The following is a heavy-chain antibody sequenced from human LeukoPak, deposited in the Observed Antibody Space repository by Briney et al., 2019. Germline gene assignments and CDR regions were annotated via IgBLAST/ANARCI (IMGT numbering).Heavy chain of an antibody. CDR2: IYYSGTT. V-gene: IGHV4-59*01. CDR3: ARVVNYYGSGSYGY. Sequence: PSETLSLTCTVSGGSISSYHWTWIRQPPGKGLGWIGYIYYSGTTNYNPSLKSRVTISVDTSKNQFSLKLSSVTAADTAVYYCARVVNYYGSGSYGYWGQGTLVTVSS. J-gene: IGHJ4*02. CDR1: GGSISSYH. D-gene: IGHD3-10*01.